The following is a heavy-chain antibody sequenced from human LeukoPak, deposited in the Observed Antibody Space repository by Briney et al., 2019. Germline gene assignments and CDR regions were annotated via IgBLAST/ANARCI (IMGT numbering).Heavy chain of an antibody. J-gene: IGHJ6*03. CDR1: GFTFSSYA. V-gene: IGHV3-23*01. D-gene: IGHD5-12*01. Sequence: GGSLRLSCASSGFTFSSYAMSWVRQAPGKGLEWVSAISGSGGSTYYADSVKGRFTMSSDNSKNTLYLQMNSMRDEDTAVYYCAKDPDYSGYDYYYYYYMDVWGKGTTVTVSS. CDR3: AKDPDYSGYDYYYYYYMDV. CDR2: ISGSGGST.